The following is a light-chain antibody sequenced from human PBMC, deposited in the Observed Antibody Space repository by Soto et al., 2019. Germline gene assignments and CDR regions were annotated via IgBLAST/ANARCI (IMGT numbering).Light chain of an antibody. Sequence: LTHAPATLSSFPFYRVTLSCRASQGISSYLAWYQQKPGKAPKLLIYAASTLQSGVPLRFSGSGSGTSFTLTISSLQPEDFATYYCQQLLSYPITFGQGTRLE. V-gene: IGKV1-9*01. J-gene: IGKJ5*01. CDR2: AAS. CDR3: QQLLSYPIT. CDR1: QGISSY.